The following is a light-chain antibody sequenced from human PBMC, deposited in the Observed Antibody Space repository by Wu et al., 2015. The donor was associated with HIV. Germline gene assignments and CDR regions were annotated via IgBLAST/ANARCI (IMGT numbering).Light chain of an antibody. V-gene: IGKV3D-20*02. CDR1: QSVSSSY. CDR3: QQRSGWPPRLT. J-gene: IGKJ4*01. Sequence: EIVLTQSPGTLSLSPGERATLSCRASQSVSSSYLAWYQQKPGQAPRLLIYGASSRATGIPDRFSGSGSGTDFTLTISRLEPEDFAVYYCQQRSGWPPRLTFGGGTKVDLK. CDR2: GAS.